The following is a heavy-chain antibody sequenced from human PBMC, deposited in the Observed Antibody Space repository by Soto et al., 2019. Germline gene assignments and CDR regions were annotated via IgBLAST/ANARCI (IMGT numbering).Heavy chain of an antibody. CDR2: IYYSGST. CDR1: GGSISSGGYY. D-gene: IGHD3-10*01. J-gene: IGHJ4*02. V-gene: IGHV4-31*03. Sequence: TSETLSLTCTVSGGSISSGGYYWSWIRQHPGKGLEWIGYIYYSGSTYYNPSLKSRVTISVDTSKNQFSLKLSSVTAADTAVYYCARGTYYYGSGSYYTAGKYYFDYWGQGTLVTVSS. CDR3: ARGTYYYGSGSYYTAGKYYFDY.